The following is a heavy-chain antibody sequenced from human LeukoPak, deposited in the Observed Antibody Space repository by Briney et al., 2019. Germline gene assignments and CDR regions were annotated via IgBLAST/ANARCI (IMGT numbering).Heavy chain of an antibody. Sequence: PGGSLRLSCVVSGFTFTSHAMSWVRQAPGKGLEWVSAISDSGANTYYTNSVEGRFTISRDSSKTTLYLRMNSLRAEDAALYYCAKCPLENCRGGFDFWGRGTLVTVSS. CDR1: GFTFTSHA. D-gene: IGHD1-1*01. J-gene: IGHJ4*02. CDR2: ISDSGANT. V-gene: IGHV3-23*01. CDR3: AKCPLENCRGGFDF.